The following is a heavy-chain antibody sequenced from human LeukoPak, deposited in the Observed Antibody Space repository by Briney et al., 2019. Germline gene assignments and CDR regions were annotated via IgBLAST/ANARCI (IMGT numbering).Heavy chain of an antibody. J-gene: IGHJ4*02. CDR2: TSGSGGST. D-gene: IGHD3-3*01. CDR1: GFTFSSYA. V-gene: IGHV3-23*01. Sequence: GGSLRLSCAASGFTFSSYAMSWVRQAPGKGLEWVSATSGSGGSTYYADSVKGRFTISRDNSKNTLYLQMNSLRAEDTAVYYCAKSSDYDFWSGYYDYWGQGTLVTVSS. CDR3: AKSSDYDFWSGYYDY.